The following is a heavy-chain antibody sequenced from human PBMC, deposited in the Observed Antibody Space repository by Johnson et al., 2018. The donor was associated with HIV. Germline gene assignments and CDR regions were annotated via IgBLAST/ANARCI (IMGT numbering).Heavy chain of an antibody. CDR1: GFTFSNAW. CDR2: IKSKTDGGTT. CDR3: AKYYKKAFDI. V-gene: IGHV3-15*01. J-gene: IGHJ3*02. Sequence: VQLVESGGGLVKPGGSLRLSCAASGFTFSNAWMSWVRQAPGKGLEWVGRIKSKTDGGTTDYAAPVKGRFTISRDDSKNTLYLQMNSLRAEDTGVYYCAKYYKKAFDIWGQGTMVTVSS. D-gene: IGHD3-10*01.